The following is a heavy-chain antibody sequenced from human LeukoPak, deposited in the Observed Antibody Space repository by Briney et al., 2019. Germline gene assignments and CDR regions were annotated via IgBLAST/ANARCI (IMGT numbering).Heavy chain of an antibody. J-gene: IGHJ4*02. CDR3: ARVRDFWSGGGDY. CDR2: ISSNGGST. V-gene: IGHV3-64*01. Sequence: GGSLRLSCAASGFTFSTYAMHWVRQARGKGLEYVSAISSNGGSTYYANSVKGRFTISRDNSKNTLYLQMGSLRVEDMAVYYCARVRDFWSGGGDYWGQGTLVTVSS. CDR1: GFTFSTYA. D-gene: IGHD3-3*01.